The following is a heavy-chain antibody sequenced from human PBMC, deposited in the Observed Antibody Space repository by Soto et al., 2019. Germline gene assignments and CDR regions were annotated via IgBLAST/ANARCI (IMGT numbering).Heavy chain of an antibody. Sequence: ASVKVSCKASGYAFTSYGISWVRQAPGQGLEWMGWISAYNGNTNYAQKLQGRVTMTTDTSTSTAYMELRSLRSDDTAVYYCARGITMIVVGGMDVWGQGTTVTVSS. CDR2: ISAYNGNT. CDR1: GYAFTSYG. V-gene: IGHV1-18*01. CDR3: ARGITMIVVGGMDV. J-gene: IGHJ6*02. D-gene: IGHD3-22*01.